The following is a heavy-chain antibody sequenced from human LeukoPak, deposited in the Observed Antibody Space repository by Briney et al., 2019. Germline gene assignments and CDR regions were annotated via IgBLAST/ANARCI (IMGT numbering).Heavy chain of an antibody. CDR2: IYYSGST. D-gene: IGHD3-9*01. J-gene: IGHJ5*02. CDR3: ARRPHYDILTGYYGSNWFDP. Sequence: KASETLSLTCTVSGGSISGSNSYWGWIRQPPGKGLEWIGTIYYSGSTYYNPSLKSRVTISVDTSKNQFSLKLSSVTAADTAVYYCARRPHYDILTGYYGSNWFDPWGQGTLVTVSS. CDR1: GGSISGSNSY. V-gene: IGHV4-39*01.